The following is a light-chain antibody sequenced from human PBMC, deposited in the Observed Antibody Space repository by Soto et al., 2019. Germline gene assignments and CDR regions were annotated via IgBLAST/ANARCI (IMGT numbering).Light chain of an antibody. CDR1: SSDVGGYNY. CDR3: SSYAGSNNFRYG. J-gene: IGLJ1*01. CDR2: EVS. Sequence: QSVLTQPPSASGSPGQSVTISCTGTSSDVGGYNYVSWYQQHPGKAPKLMIYEVSKRPSGVPDRFSGSKSGNTASLTVSGLQAEDEADYYCSSYAGSNNFRYGFGTGTKVTVL. V-gene: IGLV2-8*01.